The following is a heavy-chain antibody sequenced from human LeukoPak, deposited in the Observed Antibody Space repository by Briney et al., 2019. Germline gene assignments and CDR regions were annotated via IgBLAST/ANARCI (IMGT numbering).Heavy chain of an antibody. CDR3: AKIMRRNSGSLDY. CDR1: GFTFSTYD. CDR2: IWYDGSNK. J-gene: IGHJ4*02. D-gene: IGHD3-10*01. V-gene: IGHV3-33*06. Sequence: GRSLRLSCAASGFTFSTYDMHWARQAPGKGLEWVTVIWYDGSNKYYADSVKGRFTISRDNSKNTLYLQMNSLRAEDTAVYYCAKIMRRNSGSLDYWGQGTLVTVSS.